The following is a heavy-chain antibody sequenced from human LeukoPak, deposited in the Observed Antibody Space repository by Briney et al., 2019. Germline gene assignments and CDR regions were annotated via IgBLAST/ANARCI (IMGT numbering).Heavy chain of an antibody. D-gene: IGHD1-26*01. Sequence: KPSETLSLTCTVSGGSISSYYWSWIRQPAGKGLEWIGRIYTSGSTNYNPSLKSRVTMSVDTSKNQFSLKLSSVTAADTAVYYCARDLERGPWGLPLNWGQGTLVTVSS. CDR3: ARDLERGPWGLPLN. CDR2: IYTSGST. CDR1: GGSISSYY. V-gene: IGHV4-4*07. J-gene: IGHJ4*02.